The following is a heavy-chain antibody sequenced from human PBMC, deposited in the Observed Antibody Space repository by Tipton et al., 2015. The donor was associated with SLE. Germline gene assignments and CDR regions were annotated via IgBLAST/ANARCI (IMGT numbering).Heavy chain of an antibody. Sequence: VQLVQSGAEVKKPGESLKISCEGSGYSFTSYWIGWVRQMPGKGLEWMGIIYPGDSDTRYSPSFQGQVTISADKSISTAYLQWSSLKASDTAMYYCARPLVGVVPAAIQTGAFDIWGQGTMVTVSS. V-gene: IGHV5-51*03. CDR2: IYPGDSDT. CDR3: ARPLVGVVPAAIQTGAFDI. J-gene: IGHJ3*02. D-gene: IGHD2-2*02. CDR1: GYSFTSYW.